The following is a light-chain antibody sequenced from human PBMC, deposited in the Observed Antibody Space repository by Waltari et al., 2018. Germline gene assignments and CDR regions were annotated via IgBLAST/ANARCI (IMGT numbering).Light chain of an antibody. CDR3: SSYTSSSTVV. Sequence: QSALTQPASVSGSPGQSITISCTGTSSDVGGYNYVPWYQQHPGKAPKLMIYEVSNRPSGVSNRFSGSKSGNTASLTISGLQGEDEADYYCSSYTSSSTVVFGGGTKLTVL. J-gene: IGLJ2*01. CDR2: EVS. V-gene: IGLV2-14*01. CDR1: SSDVGGYNY.